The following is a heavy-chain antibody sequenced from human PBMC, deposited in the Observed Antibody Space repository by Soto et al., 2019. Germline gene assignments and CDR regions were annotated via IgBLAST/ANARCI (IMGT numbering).Heavy chain of an antibody. J-gene: IGHJ4*02. Sequence: QVQLQESGPRLVKSSQTLSLTCTVSGGSISSGGYYWSWIRQHPGKGLEWIGYIYSSGNTYYNPSLKSRVTISVDPSKNQFSLKLSSVTAADTAVYYCAFYNTGYSTSWLAYWGQGTPVTVSS. D-gene: IGHD6-13*01. CDR3: AFYNTGYSTSWLAY. CDR1: GGSISSGGYY. CDR2: IYSSGNT. V-gene: IGHV4-31*03.